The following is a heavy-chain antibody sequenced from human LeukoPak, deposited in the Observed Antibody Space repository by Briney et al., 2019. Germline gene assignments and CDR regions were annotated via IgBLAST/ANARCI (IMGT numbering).Heavy chain of an antibody. CDR3: ARAGSSWFYYFDY. CDR2: IYYSGST. Sequence: SETLSLTCTVSGGSISSGDYYWSWIRQPPGKGLEWIGYIYYSGSTSYNASLKSRVTVSLDTSKNQFSLKLSSVTAADTAVYYCARAGSSWFYYFDYWGQGTLVTVSS. CDR1: GGSISSGDYY. J-gene: IGHJ4*02. V-gene: IGHV4-30-4*01. D-gene: IGHD6-13*01.